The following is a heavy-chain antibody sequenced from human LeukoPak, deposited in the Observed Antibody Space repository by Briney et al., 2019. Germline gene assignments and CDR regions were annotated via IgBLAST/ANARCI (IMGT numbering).Heavy chain of an antibody. Sequence: GGSLRLSCAASGFTFKTYGMSGVRQAPGKGLEWLSGISGSGATTYYPDSLKGRLTISRDNSNNTLYLEMTSLRAEDTAVYYCVREYFGSGSDYFDFWGQGSLVTVSS. D-gene: IGHD3-10*01. J-gene: IGHJ4*02. V-gene: IGHV3-23*01. CDR3: VREYFGSGSDYFDF. CDR1: GFTFKTYG. CDR2: ISGSGATT.